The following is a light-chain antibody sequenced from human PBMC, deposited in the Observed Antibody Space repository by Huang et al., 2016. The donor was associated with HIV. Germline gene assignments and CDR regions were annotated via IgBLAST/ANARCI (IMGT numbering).Light chain of an antibody. CDR2: DAS. CDR1: QSVSSY. CDR3: QQRSNWPPIT. J-gene: IGKJ5*01. V-gene: IGKV3-11*01. Sequence: EIVLTQSPATLSLSPGERATLSCRASQSVSSYLAWYQQKPGQAPRLLISDASNRCTGIPARFSGSGSGTDFTLTISSLEPEDFAVYYCQQRSNWPPITFGQGTRLEIK.